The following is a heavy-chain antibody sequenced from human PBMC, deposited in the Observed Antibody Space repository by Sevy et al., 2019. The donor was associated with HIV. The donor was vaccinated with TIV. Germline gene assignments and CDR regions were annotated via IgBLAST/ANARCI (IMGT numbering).Heavy chain of an antibody. J-gene: IGHJ4*02. CDR1: GGSISSYY. Sequence: SETLSLTCTVSGGSISSYYWSWIRQPPGKGLEWIGYIYYSGSTNYNPTLKSRFTISVDTSKNQFSLRLSSVTAADTAVYYCARQQAFVLSEYGYGEFDYWGQGTLVTVSS. V-gene: IGHV4-59*08. CDR2: IYYSGST. CDR3: ARQQAFVLSEYGYGEFDY. D-gene: IGHD5-18*01.